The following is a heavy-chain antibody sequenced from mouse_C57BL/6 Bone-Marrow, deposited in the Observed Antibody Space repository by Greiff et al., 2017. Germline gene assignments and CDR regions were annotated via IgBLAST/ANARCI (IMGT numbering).Heavy chain of an antibody. V-gene: IGHV1-74*01. CDR3: AMITTVVAQYYYAMDY. D-gene: IGHD1-1*01. CDR1: GYTFTSYW. J-gene: IGHJ4*01. Sequence: QVQLQQPGAELVKPGASVKVSCKASGYTFTSYWMHWVKQRPGQGLEWIGRIHPSDSDTNYNQKFKGKATLTVDKSSSTAYMQLSSLTSEDSAVYYCAMITTVVAQYYYAMDYWGQGTSVTVSS. CDR2: IHPSDSDT.